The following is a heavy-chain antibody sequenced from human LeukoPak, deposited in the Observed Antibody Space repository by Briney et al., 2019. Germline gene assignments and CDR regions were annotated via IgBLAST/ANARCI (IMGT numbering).Heavy chain of an antibody. CDR3: AKDPSSSYYFYMDV. J-gene: IGHJ6*03. V-gene: IGHV3-23*01. Sequence: GGSLRLSCAASGFTFSTYWMAWVRQAPGKGLEWVSAITGSGGSTYYADSVKGRFTISRDNSKNTLFLQMNSLTAEDTAVYYCAKDPSSSYYFYMDVWGKGTTVTVSS. CDR1: GFTFSTYW. D-gene: IGHD3-16*02. CDR2: ITGSGGST.